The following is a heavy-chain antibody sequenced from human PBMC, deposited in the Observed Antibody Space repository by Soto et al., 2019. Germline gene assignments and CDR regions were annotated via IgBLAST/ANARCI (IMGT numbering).Heavy chain of an antibody. CDR3: AREAAGILNWFDP. CDR2: IYHSGST. CDR1: GGSISSYY. D-gene: IGHD6-25*01. J-gene: IGHJ5*02. V-gene: IGHV4-59*06. Sequence: PSETLSLTCTVSGGSISSYYWSWIRQPPGKGLEWIGYIYHSGSTYYNPSLKSRVTISVDTSKNQFSLKVSSVTAADTAVYYCAREAAGILNWFDPWGQGTLVTVSS.